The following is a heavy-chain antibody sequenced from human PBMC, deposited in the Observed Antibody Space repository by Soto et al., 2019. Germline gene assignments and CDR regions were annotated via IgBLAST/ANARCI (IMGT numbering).Heavy chain of an antibody. CDR1: GGTFSSYT. CDR2: INPNSGGT. CDR3: ARDSGYSTGCVDV. D-gene: IGHD6-19*01. V-gene: IGHV1-2*04. J-gene: IGHJ6*02. Sequence: ASVKVSCKASGGTFSSYTISWVRQAPGQGLEWMGWINPNSGGTNYAQKFQGWVTMTRDRSISTAYLELSRLKSDDTAVYYCARDSGYSTGCVDVWGQGTTVTVSS.